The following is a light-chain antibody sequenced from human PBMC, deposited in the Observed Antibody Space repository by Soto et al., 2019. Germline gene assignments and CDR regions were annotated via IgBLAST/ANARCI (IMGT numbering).Light chain of an antibody. J-gene: IGLJ2*01. CDR2: GST. V-gene: IGLV1-44*01. CDR3: AAGDDSLNGLV. CDR1: SSNIRSNA. Sequence: QSVLTQPPSASGTPGQRVTISCSGSSSNIRSNAVNWYQLLPGTAAKLLIYGSTQRPSGVPDRLSGSKSGTSASLAISGLQSEDEADYYCAAGDDSLNGLVFGGGTKLTVL.